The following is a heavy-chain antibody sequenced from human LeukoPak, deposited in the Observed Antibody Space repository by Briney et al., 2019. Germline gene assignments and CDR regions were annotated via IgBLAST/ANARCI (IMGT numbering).Heavy chain of an antibody. CDR2: IHPGDSAT. Sequence: HGESLKISCKGSGYTFTSYWIGWVRQMPGKGLEWMGIIHPGDSATRYSPSFQGQVTISDDKSISTAYLQWSSLKASDTAIYYCARLGATLYFDYWDQGTLVTVSS. CDR1: GYTFTSYW. V-gene: IGHV5-51*01. CDR3: ARLGATLYFDY. D-gene: IGHD1-26*01. J-gene: IGHJ4*02.